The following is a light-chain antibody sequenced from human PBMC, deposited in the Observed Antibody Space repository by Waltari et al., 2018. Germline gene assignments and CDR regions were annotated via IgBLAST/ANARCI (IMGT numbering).Light chain of an antibody. CDR2: EVS. V-gene: IGKV2-40*01. J-gene: IGKJ1*01. Sequence: DIVMTQTPLSLPVTLGEPASISCRSSQSLLDSEDGNTYLDWYLQKPGQSPQLLIYEVSDRAAGVPDRFRGSGSDADLTLRINSVEAEEVGVYYCMQGVEYPWTCGQGTKVEIK. CDR1: QSLLDSEDGNTY. CDR3: MQGVEYPWT.